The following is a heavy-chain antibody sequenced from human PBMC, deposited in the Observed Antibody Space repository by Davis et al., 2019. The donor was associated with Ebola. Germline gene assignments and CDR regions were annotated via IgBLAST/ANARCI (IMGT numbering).Heavy chain of an antibody. J-gene: IGHJ6*02. D-gene: IGHD2-8*01. CDR2: IIHSGST. CDR1: GGSFSGYY. V-gene: IGHV4-34*12. CDR3: AKERVIVLMVYAKSNYYYGLDV. Sequence: MPSETLSPTCAVLGGSFSGYYWSWIRQPPGKGLEWIGEIIHSGSTTYNPSLRSRVTISIDTSKNQFSLKLSSVTAADTAVYYCAKERVIVLMVYAKSNYYYGLDVWGQGTTVTVSS.